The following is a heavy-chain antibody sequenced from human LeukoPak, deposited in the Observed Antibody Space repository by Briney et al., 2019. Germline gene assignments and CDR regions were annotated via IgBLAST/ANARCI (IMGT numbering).Heavy chain of an antibody. D-gene: IGHD3-10*01. V-gene: IGHV3-21*04. J-gene: IGHJ4*02. CDR2: ISSSSSYI. Sequence: GGSLRLSCAASGLTFNSYTMNWVRQAPGKGLEWVSSISSSSSYIYYADSVKGRFTISRDNSKNTLYLQMNSLRAEDTAVYYCAKEYYYGSVRFDYWGQGTLVTVSS. CDR3: AKEYYYGSVRFDY. CDR1: GLTFNSYT.